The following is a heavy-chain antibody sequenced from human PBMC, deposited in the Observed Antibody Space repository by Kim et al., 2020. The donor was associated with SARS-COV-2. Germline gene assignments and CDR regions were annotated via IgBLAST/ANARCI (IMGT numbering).Heavy chain of an antibody. CDR1: GFTFSSHW. J-gene: IGHJ4*02. CDR3: ANARWLIY. D-gene: IGHD6-19*01. Sequence: GGSLRLSCTASGFTFSSHWMHWVRQAPGKGLVCVSRTNADGSDTAYADSVKGRFTISRDNAKSTLYLQMNSLRAEDTAVYYCANARWLIYWGQGTLVTVSS. V-gene: IGHV3-74*01. CDR2: TNADGSDT.